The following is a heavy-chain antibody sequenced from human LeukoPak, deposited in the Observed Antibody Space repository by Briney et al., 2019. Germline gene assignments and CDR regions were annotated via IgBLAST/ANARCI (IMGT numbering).Heavy chain of an antibody. CDR3: ARHGGESVVAMCLHAFDI. D-gene: IGHD5-12*01. V-gene: IGHV4-59*08. CDR2: IYYSGST. J-gene: IGHJ3*02. CDR1: GGSISSYY. Sequence: SETLSLTCTVSGGSISSYYWSWIRQPPGKGLEWIGYIYYSGSTNYNPSLKSRVTISVDTSKNQFSLKLSSVTAADTAVYYCARHGGESVVAMCLHAFDIWGQGTMVTVSS.